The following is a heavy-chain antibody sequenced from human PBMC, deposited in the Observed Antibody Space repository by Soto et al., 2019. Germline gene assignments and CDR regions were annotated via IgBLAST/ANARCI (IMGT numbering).Heavy chain of an antibody. V-gene: IGHV4-39*01. J-gene: IGHJ6*02. CDR1: GVSISSSSYY. D-gene: IGHD3-3*01. CDR2: IYYSGST. CDR3: ARRLRASGYPPRYYYYGMDV. Sequence: SETLSLTCTVSGVSISSSSYYWGWIRQPPGKGLEWIGSIYYSGSTYYNPSLKSRVTISVDTSKNQFSLKLSSVTAADTAVYYCARRLRASGYPPRYYYYGMDVWGQGTTVTSP.